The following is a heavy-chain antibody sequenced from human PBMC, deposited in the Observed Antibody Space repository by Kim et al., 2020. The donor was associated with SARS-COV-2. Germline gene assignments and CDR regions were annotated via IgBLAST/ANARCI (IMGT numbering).Heavy chain of an antibody. J-gene: IGHJ6*02. CDR2: DGDAK. Sequence: DGDAKTYAASLKGKFTITRDDSKNTAYLQMNTLETEDTATYYCSRQGGMDVWGQGTTVTVSS. CDR3: SRQGGMDV. V-gene: IGHV3-73*01.